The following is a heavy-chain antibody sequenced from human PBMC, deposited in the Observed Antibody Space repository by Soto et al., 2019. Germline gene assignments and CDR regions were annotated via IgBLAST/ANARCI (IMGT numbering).Heavy chain of an antibody. D-gene: IGHD6-13*01. Sequence: SVQVSCKTSRGTFSSYAISWVRQAPGQGLEWMGGIIPNFGTANYAQKFQGRVTITADESTSTAYMALSSLRSEDTAVYYCARAAGGYSSSWSLPYYFDYWGQGTLVTVSS. V-gene: IGHV1-69*13. CDR2: IIPNFGTA. CDR1: RGTFSSYA. CDR3: ARAAGGYSSSWSLPYYFDY. J-gene: IGHJ4*02.